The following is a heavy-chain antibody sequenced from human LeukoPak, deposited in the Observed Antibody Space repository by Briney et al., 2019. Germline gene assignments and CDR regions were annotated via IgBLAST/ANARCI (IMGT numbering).Heavy chain of an antibody. V-gene: IGHV3-9*01. Sequence: GGSLRLSCVASGFIVNDHAMHWVRLTPGKGLEWVAGVFWNGVDKGYADSVKGRFTIFRDNAKNSMYLQMNSLTIEDTALYYCSKDISAGGLDVWGPGTPVTVSS. CDR3: SKDISAGGLDV. J-gene: IGHJ6*02. D-gene: IGHD3-16*02. CDR1: GFIVNDHA. CDR2: VFWNGVDK.